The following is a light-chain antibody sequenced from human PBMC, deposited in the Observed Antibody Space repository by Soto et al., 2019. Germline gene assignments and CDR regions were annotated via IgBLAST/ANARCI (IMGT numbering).Light chain of an antibody. J-gene: IGLJ1*01. V-gene: IGLV1-51*01. CDR1: SSNIGKNY. CDR2: DNN. Sequence: SVLTQPPSVSAAPGQKVTISCSGSSSNIGKNYVSWYQQLPGTAPKLLIYDNNERPSGIPDRFSGSKSGTSATLGITGLQTGDEADYYCGTWDNSLSAGVFGTGTKLTVL. CDR3: GTWDNSLSAGV.